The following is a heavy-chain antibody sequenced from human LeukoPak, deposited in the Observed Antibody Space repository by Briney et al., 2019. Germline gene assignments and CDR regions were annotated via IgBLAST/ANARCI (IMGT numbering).Heavy chain of an antibody. CDR2: ISYDGSNK. CDR1: GFTFSSYA. Sequence: GRSLRLSCAASGFTFSSYAMQWVRQAPGKGLEWVVVISYDGSNKYYADSVKGRFTISRDNSKNTLYLQMNSLRAEDTAVYYCARGPFFSDYDILTGYYGYCGMDVWGQGTTVTVSS. V-gene: IGHV3-30-3*01. D-gene: IGHD3-9*01. CDR3: ARGPFFSDYDILTGYYGYCGMDV. J-gene: IGHJ6*02.